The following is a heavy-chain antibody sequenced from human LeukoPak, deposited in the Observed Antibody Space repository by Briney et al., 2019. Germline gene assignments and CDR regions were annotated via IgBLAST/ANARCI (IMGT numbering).Heavy chain of an antibody. CDR1: GYTFTGYY. D-gene: IGHD3-10*01. V-gene: IGHV1-2*02. Sequence: GASVKVSCKASGYTFTGYYMHWVRQAPGQGLEWMGWINPNSGGTNYAQKFQGRVTMTRDTSISTAYMELSRLRSDDTAVYYCARVARGLLWFGDLTGGNWFDPWGQGTLVTVSS. J-gene: IGHJ5*02. CDR3: ARVARGLLWFGDLTGGNWFDP. CDR2: INPNSGGT.